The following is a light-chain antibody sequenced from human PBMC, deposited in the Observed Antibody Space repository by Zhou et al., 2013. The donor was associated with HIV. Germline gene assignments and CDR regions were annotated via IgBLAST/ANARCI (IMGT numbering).Light chain of an antibody. CDR1: QSVSSD. V-gene: IGKV3D-15*01. Sequence: EIVMTQSPATLSVSPGERATLSCRASQSVSSDLAWYQHKPGQAPRLLIIAASTRAAGVPARFSGSGSGTEFTLTIAGLQSEDVAVYYCQQYNNWPFTFGPGTKVAIK. J-gene: IGKJ3*01. CDR2: AAS. CDR3: QQYNNWPFT.